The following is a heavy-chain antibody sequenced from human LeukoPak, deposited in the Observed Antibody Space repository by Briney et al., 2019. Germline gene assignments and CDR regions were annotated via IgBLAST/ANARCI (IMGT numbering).Heavy chain of an antibody. J-gene: IGHJ4*02. CDR3: AKEGRSLQTY. D-gene: IGHD5-24*01. CDR2: IKEDGTAT. CDR1: GFMFSSNW. Sequence: GGSLRLSCAASGFMFSSNWMSWVRLAPGKGLEWVANIKEDGTATYYVHSVKGRFTISRDNAKNSLYLQMNSLRVEDTAVYYCAKEGRSLQTYWGQGTLVTVSS. V-gene: IGHV3-7*03.